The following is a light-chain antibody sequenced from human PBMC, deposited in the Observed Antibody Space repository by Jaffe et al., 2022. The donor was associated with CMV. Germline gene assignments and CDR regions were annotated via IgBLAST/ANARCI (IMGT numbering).Light chain of an antibody. CDR1: QSVSSHY. V-gene: IGKV3-20*01. CDR3: QQYGSSPPYT. CDR2: GVS. Sequence: EIVLTQSPGTLSLSPGERATLSCRASQSVSSHYLAWYQQKPGQAPRLLIFGVSSRATGVPDRFSGSGSGTDFTLTISRLEPEDFAMYYCQQYGSSPPYTFGQGTKLEIK. J-gene: IGKJ2*01.